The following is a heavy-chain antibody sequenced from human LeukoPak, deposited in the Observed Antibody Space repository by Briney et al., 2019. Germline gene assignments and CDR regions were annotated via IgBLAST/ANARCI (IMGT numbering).Heavy chain of an antibody. CDR2: IYYSGST. D-gene: IGHD6-13*01. CDR3: ARGRWGIAAAGTSY. CDR1: GDSISSYY. Sequence: SETLSLTCTVSGDSISSYYWSWIRQPPGKGLEWIEYIYYSGSTNYNPSLKSRVTMSVDTSKNQFSLRLSSVTAADTAVYYCARGRWGIAAAGTSYWGQGTLVAVSS. V-gene: IGHV4-59*01. J-gene: IGHJ4*02.